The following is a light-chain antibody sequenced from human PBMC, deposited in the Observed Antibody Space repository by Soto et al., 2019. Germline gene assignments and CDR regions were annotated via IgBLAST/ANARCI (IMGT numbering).Light chain of an antibody. CDR1: QSLLHSNGYNY. Sequence: DTVMTQSPLSLSVTPGEPASISCRSSQSLLHSNGYNYLDWYLQKPGQSPQLLIYLGSFRAAGVPDWFSGSGSGTDFTLKISRVEAADVGVYYCMQALQTPSFGGGTKVEIK. J-gene: IGKJ4*01. CDR2: LGS. CDR3: MQALQTPS. V-gene: IGKV2-28*01.